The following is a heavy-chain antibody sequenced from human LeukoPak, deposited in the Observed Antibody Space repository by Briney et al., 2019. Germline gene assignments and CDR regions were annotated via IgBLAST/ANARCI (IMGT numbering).Heavy chain of an antibody. D-gene: IGHD5-12*01. CDR1: GDSINNYY. CDR2: IYYIGTT. CDR3: ARADIVATDYYYYMDV. Sequence: SETLSLTCTVSGDSINNYYWSWIRQPPGKGLEWIGYIYYIGTTKFNPSLKSRVTISLDTSKNQFSLKLSSVTAADTAVYYCARADIVATDYYYYMDVWGKGTTVTISS. V-gene: IGHV4-59*08. J-gene: IGHJ6*03.